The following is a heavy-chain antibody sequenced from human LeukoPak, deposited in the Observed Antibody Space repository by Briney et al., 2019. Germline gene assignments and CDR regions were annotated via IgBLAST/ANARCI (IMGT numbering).Heavy chain of an antibody. CDR2: IYYSGST. V-gene: IGHV4-39*07. D-gene: IGHD5-18*01. CDR1: GGSISSSSYC. Sequence: SETLSLTCTVSGGSISSSSYCWGWIRQPPGKGLEWVGSIYYSGSTYYNPSLKSRVTISVDTSKNQFSLKLSSVTAADTAVYYCASTAMDHRDYYHKDVWGKGTTVTVTS. J-gene: IGHJ6*03. CDR3: ASTAMDHRDYYHKDV.